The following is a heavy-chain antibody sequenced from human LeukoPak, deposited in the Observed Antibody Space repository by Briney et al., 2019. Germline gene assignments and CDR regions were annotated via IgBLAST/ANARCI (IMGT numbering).Heavy chain of an antibody. Sequence: PSETLSLTCTVSGGSISSSNYYWGWIRQPPGKGVEWIGNIYYSGSTCYKPSLKTRVTISVDTSKNQFSLKLTSVTAADTAVYYCARHASVDGNWPRPLDYWGQGSLVTVSS. CDR3: ARHASVDGNWPRPLDY. CDR2: IYYSGST. CDR1: GGSISSSNYY. V-gene: IGHV4-39*01. J-gene: IGHJ4*02. D-gene: IGHD6-19*01.